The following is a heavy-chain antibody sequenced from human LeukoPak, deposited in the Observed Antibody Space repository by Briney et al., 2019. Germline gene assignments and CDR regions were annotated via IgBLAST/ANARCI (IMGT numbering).Heavy chain of an antibody. D-gene: IGHD3-22*01. V-gene: IGHV3-21*01. J-gene: IGHJ3*02. CDR3: AKDLFYDTSDAFDI. CDR2: ITGRSDYI. CDR1: GFTFSSYT. Sequence: GGSLRLSCAASGFTFSSYTMNWVRQAPGKGLEWVSSITGRSDYIYYADSVKGRFTISRDNAKNSLYLQMNSLRAEDTAVYYCAKDLFYDTSDAFDIWGQGTMVTVSS.